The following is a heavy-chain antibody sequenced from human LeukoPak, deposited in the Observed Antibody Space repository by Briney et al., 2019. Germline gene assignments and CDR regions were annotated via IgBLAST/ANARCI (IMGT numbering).Heavy chain of an antibody. V-gene: IGHV1-8*01. J-gene: IGHJ3*02. CDR1: GYTVTSYD. Sequence: ASVTVSCKASGYTVTSYDINWVRQATGQGLEWVGWMNPNSGNPGYAQKFQGRGTMTRNPSISPAHMELSSLRSEDPAVHYCARRVITGTDAFDIWGQGTMVTVFS. CDR2: MNPNSGNP. D-gene: IGHD1-20*01. CDR3: ARRVITGTDAFDI.